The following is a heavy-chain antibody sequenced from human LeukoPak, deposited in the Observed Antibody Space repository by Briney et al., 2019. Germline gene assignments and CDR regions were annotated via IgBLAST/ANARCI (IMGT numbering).Heavy chain of an antibody. D-gene: IGHD3-10*01. J-gene: IGHJ6*03. V-gene: IGHV3-48*01. CDR2: IDSSSSTI. CDR1: GFPFTTYN. CDR3: AKDSLWFGYYYYMDV. Sequence: GGSLRLSCAVSGFPFTTYNMNWVRQAPGKGLEWVSYIDSSSSTIYYADSVKGRFTVSRDNAKNTLYLQMNSLRAEDTAVYYCAKDSLWFGYYYYMDVWGKGTTVTISS.